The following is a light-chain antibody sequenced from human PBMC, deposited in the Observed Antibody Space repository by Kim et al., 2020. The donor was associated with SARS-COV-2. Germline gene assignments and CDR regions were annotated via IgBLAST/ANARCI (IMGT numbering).Light chain of an antibody. Sequence: APVGDRVTTTFRASQDMSNYLAWFQLKPGKAPKFLSYAASALQPGVPSRFSGSGSGTDFTLTVTSLQPEDVATYYCQKCDSAPRTFGQGTKVDIK. CDR2: AAS. V-gene: IGKV1-27*01. CDR1: QDMSNY. J-gene: IGKJ1*01. CDR3: QKCDSAPRT.